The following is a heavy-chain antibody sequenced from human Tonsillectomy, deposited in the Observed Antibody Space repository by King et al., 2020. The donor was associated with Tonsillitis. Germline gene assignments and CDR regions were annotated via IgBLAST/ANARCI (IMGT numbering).Heavy chain of an antibody. D-gene: IGHD4-17*01. CDR1: GASINNYY. CDR3: ARGPTYGDYND. CDR2: IYFTGNT. Sequence: QLQESGPGLVMPSETLSLTCTVSGASINNYYWSWLRQSPGKGLEWIGYIYFTGNTNYNPSLRSRVTISIDTSKTRFSLKINSVTAEDTAVYYCARGPTYGDYNDWGQGTLVTVSS. J-gene: IGHJ4*02. V-gene: IGHV4-59*01.